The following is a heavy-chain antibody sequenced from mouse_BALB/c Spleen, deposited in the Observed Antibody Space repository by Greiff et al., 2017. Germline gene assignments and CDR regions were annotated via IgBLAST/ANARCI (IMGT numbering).Heavy chain of an antibody. D-gene: IGHD2-4*01. CDR3: ARGVSTMITTFAY. V-gene: IGHV5-17*02. CDR1: GFTFSSFG. Sequence: EVQVVESGGGLVQPGGSRKLSCAASGFTFSSFGMHWVRQAPEKGLEWVAYISSGSSTIYYADTVKGRFTISRDNPKNTLFLQMTSLRSEDTAMYYCARGVSTMITTFAYWGQGTLVTVSA. CDR2: ISSGSSTI. J-gene: IGHJ3*01.